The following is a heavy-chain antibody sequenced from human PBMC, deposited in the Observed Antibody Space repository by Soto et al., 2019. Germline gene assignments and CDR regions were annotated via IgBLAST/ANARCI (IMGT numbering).Heavy chain of an antibody. J-gene: IGHJ4*02. D-gene: IGHD6-13*01. CDR3: TRVSSWSCFDY. Sequence: QVQLVQSGAEVKKPGASVKVSCKASGYTFTSYYMHWVRQAPGQGLEWMGIINPRGGSTSYAQKFQGAVTMARDPSTRTVYMQLRSLSSEDTAVYYCTRVSSWSCFDYWGQGSLVTVSS. CDR2: INPRGGST. V-gene: IGHV1-46*01. CDR1: GYTFTSYY.